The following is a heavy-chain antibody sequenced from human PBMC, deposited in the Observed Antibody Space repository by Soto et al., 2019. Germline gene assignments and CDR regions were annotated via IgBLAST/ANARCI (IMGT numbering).Heavy chain of an antibody. CDR1: GFSVRSSH. Sequence: PGGSLRLSCAASGFSVRSSHMSWVRQAPGKGLEWVSIMYSGGDTYYAVSVKGRFTISRDNSKNTLYLQMSSLRSEDTAMYYCANQQSYDSSGYSPPFDYWGQGTLVTVSS. CDR3: ANQQSYDSSGYSPPFDY. CDR2: MYSGGDT. V-gene: IGHV3-53*05. J-gene: IGHJ4*02. D-gene: IGHD3-22*01.